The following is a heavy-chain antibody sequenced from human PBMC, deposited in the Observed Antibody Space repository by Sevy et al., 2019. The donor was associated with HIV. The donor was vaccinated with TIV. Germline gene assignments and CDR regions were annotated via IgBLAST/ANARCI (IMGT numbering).Heavy chain of an antibody. D-gene: IGHD3-22*01. CDR2: ISSSSSYI. Sequence: GGSLRLSCAASGFTFSSYSMNWVRQAPGKGLEWVSSISSSSSYIYYADSVKGRFTISRDNAKNTLYLQMNSLRADDTAVYYCASAAYYYDSSGYYYVDYWGQGTLVTVSS. V-gene: IGHV3-21*01. CDR3: ASAAYYYDSSGYYYVDY. CDR1: GFTFSSYS. J-gene: IGHJ4*02.